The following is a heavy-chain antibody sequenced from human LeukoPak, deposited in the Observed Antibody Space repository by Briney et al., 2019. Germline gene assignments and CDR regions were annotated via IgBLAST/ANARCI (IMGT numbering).Heavy chain of an antibody. CDR2: IYPGDSDT. V-gene: IGHV5-51*01. CDR3: ARPSIAYYDILTGRKEPYFDY. D-gene: IGHD3-9*01. Sequence: GESLKISCKGSGYSFTSYWIGWVRQMPGKGLEWMGIIYPGDSDTRYGPSFQGQVTISADKSISTAYLQWSSLKASDTAMYYCARPSIAYYDILTGRKEPYFDYWGQGTLVTVSS. CDR1: GYSFTSYW. J-gene: IGHJ4*02.